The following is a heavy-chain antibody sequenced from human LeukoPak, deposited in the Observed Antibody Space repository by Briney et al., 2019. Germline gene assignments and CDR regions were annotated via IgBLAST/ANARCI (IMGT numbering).Heavy chain of an antibody. Sequence: GESLKISCKGSGYSFTTYWIAWVRQMPGKGLEWMGLIYPGDSDIRYSPSFQGQVTISADKSITTPYLQWSSLKASDTAMYYCARHGGTYAYDYWGQGTLVTVSS. CDR1: GYSFTTYW. CDR2: IYPGDSDI. D-gene: IGHD5-12*01. J-gene: IGHJ4*02. CDR3: ARHGGTYAYDY. V-gene: IGHV5-51*01.